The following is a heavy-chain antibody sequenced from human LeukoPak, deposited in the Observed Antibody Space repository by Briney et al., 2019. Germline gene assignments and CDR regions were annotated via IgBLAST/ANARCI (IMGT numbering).Heavy chain of an antibody. J-gene: IGHJ4*02. CDR1: GGSISSGDYY. V-gene: IGHV4-31*03. D-gene: IGHD4-23*01. Sequence: SQTLSLTCTVSGGSISSGDYYWSWIRQPPGKGLEWIGEINHSGSTNYNPSLKSRVTISVDTSKNQFSLKLSSVTAADTAVYYCVRTRVGNICDYWGQGTLVTVSS. CDR3: VRTRVGNICDY. CDR2: INHSGST.